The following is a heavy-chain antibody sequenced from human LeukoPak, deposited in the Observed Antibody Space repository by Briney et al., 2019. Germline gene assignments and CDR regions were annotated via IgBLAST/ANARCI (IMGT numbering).Heavy chain of an antibody. D-gene: IGHD5-18*01. CDR2: IYHSGIT. V-gene: IGHV4-31*03. CDR3: AKDRGYSYGVDS. J-gene: IGHJ4*02. CDR1: GGSISSAAYY. Sequence: SHTLSLTCTVSGGSISSAAYYWNWIRQPPGKGREWIGYIYHSGITNYNPSLKSRVTISVDTSKNQFSLKLSSVTAADTAVDYCAKDRGYSYGVDSWGQGTLVTVSS.